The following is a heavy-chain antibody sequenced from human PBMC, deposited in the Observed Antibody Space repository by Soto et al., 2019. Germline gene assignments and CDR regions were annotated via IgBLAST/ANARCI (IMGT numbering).Heavy chain of an antibody. J-gene: IGHJ4*02. CDR1: GFTFISYG. CDR2: ISYDGSNK. D-gene: IGHD2-8*01. CDR3: AKDQEPTGMLYFFDY. V-gene: IGHV3-30*18. Sequence: QVQLVESGGGVVQPGRSLRLSCAASGFTFISYGMHWVRQAPGKGLEWVAVISYDGSNKYYADSVKGRFTISRDNSKNTLYLQMNSLRAEDTAVYYCAKDQEPTGMLYFFDYWGQGTLVTVSS.